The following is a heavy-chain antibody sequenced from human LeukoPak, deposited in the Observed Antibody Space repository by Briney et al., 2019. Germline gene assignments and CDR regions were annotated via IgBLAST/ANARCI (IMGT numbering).Heavy chain of an antibody. D-gene: IGHD6-19*01. CDR2: IYSSGST. V-gene: IGHV4-39*07. CDR3: ARDGIPVAGPYYYFDY. CDR1: GGSISSSSYY. Sequence: SETLSLTCTVSGGSISSSSYYWGWIRQPPGKGLVWIGSIYSSGSTYYNPSLKSRVTISVDTSKNQFSLKLSSVTAADTAVYYCARDGIPVAGPYYYFDYWGQGTLVTVSS. J-gene: IGHJ4*02.